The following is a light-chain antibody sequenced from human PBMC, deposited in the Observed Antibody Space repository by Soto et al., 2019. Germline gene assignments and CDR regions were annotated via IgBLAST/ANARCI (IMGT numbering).Light chain of an antibody. CDR2: KAS. V-gene: IGKV1-5*03. Sequence: DIQMTLSPSTLSASVGDRVTITCRASQTISSWLAWYQQKPGKAPKLLIYKASTLKSGVPSRFSGSGSGTEFTLTISSLQPDDFATYYCQHYNSYSEAFGQGTKVDIK. CDR1: QTISSW. CDR3: QHYNSYSEA. J-gene: IGKJ1*01.